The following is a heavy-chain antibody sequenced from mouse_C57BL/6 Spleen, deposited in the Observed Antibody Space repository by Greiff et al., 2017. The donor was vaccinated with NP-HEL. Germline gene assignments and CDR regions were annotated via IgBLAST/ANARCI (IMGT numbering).Heavy chain of an antibody. Sequence: EVQLQQSGPELVKPGASVKISCKASGYTFTDYYMNWVKQSHGQSLEWIGDINPNNGGTSYNQQFKGKATLTVDKSSSTAYMELLSLTSEDSADYYCDPYYYGSSWYFDVWGTGTTVTVAS. CDR2: INPNNGGT. CDR1: GYTFTDYY. J-gene: IGHJ1*03. CDR3: DPYYYGSSWYFDV. V-gene: IGHV1-26*01. D-gene: IGHD1-1*01.